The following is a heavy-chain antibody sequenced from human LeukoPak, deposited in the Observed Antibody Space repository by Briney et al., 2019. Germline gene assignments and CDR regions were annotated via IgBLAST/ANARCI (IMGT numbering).Heavy chain of an antibody. CDR2: INHSGST. V-gene: IGHV4-34*01. CDR1: GESFSGYY. J-gene: IGHJ4*02. Sequence: SETLSLTCAVYGESFSGYYWSWIRQPPGKGLEWIGEINHSGSTNYNPSLKSRVTISVDTSKNQFSLKLSSVTAADTAVYYCARGPRRGGDYWGQGTLVTVSS. CDR3: ARGPRRGGDY. D-gene: IGHD3-16*01.